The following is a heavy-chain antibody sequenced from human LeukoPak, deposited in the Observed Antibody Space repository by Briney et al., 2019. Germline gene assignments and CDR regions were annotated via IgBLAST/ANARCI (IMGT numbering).Heavy chain of an antibody. CDR1: GFTFSSYS. CDR2: ISSSSSTI. V-gene: IGHV3-48*04. J-gene: IGHJ4*02. Sequence: GGSLRLSCAASGFTFSSYSMNWVRQAPGKGLEWVSYISSSSSTIYYADSVKGRFTISRDNAKNSLYLQVNSLRAEDTAVYYCAKGLPATLLDYWGQGTLVTVSS. D-gene: IGHD2-2*01. CDR3: AKGLPATLLDY.